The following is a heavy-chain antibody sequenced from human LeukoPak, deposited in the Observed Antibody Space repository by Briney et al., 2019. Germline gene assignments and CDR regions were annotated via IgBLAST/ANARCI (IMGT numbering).Heavy chain of an antibody. Sequence: PSETLSLTCAVYGGSFSGYYWSWIRQPPGKGLEWIGEVNQNGGTSYNPSLKSRVTVSMDTSKSQISLKLNSVTAADTAVYYCARVPPANDFWSGYLDVSDAFDIWGQGTMVTVSS. CDR1: GGSFSGYY. CDR2: VNQNGGT. CDR3: ARVPPANDFWSGYLDVSDAFDI. J-gene: IGHJ3*02. D-gene: IGHD3-3*01. V-gene: IGHV4-34*01.